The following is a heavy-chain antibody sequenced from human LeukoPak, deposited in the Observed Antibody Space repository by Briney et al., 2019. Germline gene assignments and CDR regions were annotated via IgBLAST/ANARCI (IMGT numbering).Heavy chain of an antibody. Sequence: PGGSLRLSCAASGFTSNDYDMSWVRQAPGRGLEWVSTISVRGERIYYAESVKGRFTISRDNSKNTLYLQMSSLRVEDTAIYYCEKRYCSGINCYHFDYWGQGTLVTVSS. V-gene: IGHV3-23*01. D-gene: IGHD2-2*01. CDR1: GFTSNDYD. CDR2: ISVRGERI. CDR3: EKRYCSGINCYHFDY. J-gene: IGHJ4*02.